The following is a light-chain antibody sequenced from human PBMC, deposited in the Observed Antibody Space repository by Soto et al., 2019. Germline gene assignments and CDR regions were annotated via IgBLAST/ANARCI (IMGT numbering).Light chain of an antibody. V-gene: IGKV1-39*01. CDR1: RSISSY. CDR2: AAS. CDR3: QQRSNWPWT. J-gene: IGKJ1*01. Sequence: DIQMTQSPSSLSVSVGDRVTITCRASRSISSYLNWYQQKPGKAPKLLIYAASSLQSGVPSRFSGSGSGTDFTLTISSLEPEDFAVYYCQQRSNWPWTFGQGTKVDIK.